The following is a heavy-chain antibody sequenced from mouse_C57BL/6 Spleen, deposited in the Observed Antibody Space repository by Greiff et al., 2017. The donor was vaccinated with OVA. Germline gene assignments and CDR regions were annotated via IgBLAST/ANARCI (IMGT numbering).Heavy chain of an antibody. J-gene: IGHJ4*01. CDR1: GYAFTNYL. CDR2: INPGSGGT. D-gene: IGHD2-1*01. CDR3: ARGGYGNYYAMDD. V-gene: IGHV1-54*01. Sequence: QVQLKQSGAELVRPGTSVKVSCKASGYAFTNYLIEWVKQRPGQGLEWIGVINPGSGGTNYNEKFKGKATLTADKSSSTAYMQLRSVTSEDAAVYFCARGGYGNYYAMDDWGQGTSVTVSS.